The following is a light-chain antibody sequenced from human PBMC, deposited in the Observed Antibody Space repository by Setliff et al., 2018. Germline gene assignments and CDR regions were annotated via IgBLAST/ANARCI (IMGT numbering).Light chain of an antibody. V-gene: IGLV2-14*01. CDR1: SSDVGGYNH. CDR3: SSYTGSNSHV. Sequence: QSALTQPASVSGSPGQSITISCTGSSSDVGGYNHVSWYQQHPGKAPKLMIYDVGKRPSGVSNRFSGSKSGNTASLTISGLQAEDEADYCSSYTGSNSHVFGTGTKATVL. CDR2: DVG. J-gene: IGLJ1*01.